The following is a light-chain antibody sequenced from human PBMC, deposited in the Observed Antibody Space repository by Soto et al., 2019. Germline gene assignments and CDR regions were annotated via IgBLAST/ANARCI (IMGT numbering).Light chain of an antibody. CDR1: SSDVGIYDY. CDR2: DVS. Sequence: QSALTHPRSVSGSPGQSVTISCTGTSSDVGIYDYVSWYQQHPGKAPKLMIYDVSKRPSGVPDRFSGAKSGNTASLTISGLQAEEEADYYCCSYAGSYTLVFGGGTKLTVL. J-gene: IGLJ2*01. CDR3: CSYAGSYTLV. V-gene: IGLV2-11*01.